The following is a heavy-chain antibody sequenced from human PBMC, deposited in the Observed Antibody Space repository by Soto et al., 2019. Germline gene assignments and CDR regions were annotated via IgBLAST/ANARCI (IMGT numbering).Heavy chain of an antibody. Sequence: SETLSLTCAVYGGSFSGYYWSWIRQPPGKGLEWIGEINHSGSTNYNPSLKSRVTISVDTSKNQFSLKLSSVTAADTAAYYCARAGIVVVHPFDYWGQGTLVTVSS. CDR2: INHSGST. D-gene: IGHD3-22*01. J-gene: IGHJ4*02. V-gene: IGHV4-34*01. CDR3: ARAGIVVVHPFDY. CDR1: GGSFSGYY.